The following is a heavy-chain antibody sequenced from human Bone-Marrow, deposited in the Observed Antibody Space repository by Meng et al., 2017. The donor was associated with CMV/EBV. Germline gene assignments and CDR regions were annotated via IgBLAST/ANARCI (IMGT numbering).Heavy chain of an antibody. CDR3: AVASALGAFDI. CDR1: GGSLSSGGYY. Sequence: CPVSGGSLSSGGYYWSWIRQHPGKGLEWIGYIYYSGSTYYNPSLKSRVTISVDTSKNQFSLKLSSVTAADTAVYYCAVASALGAFDIWGQGTMVTVSS. CDR2: IYYSGST. J-gene: IGHJ3*02. V-gene: IGHV4-31*03.